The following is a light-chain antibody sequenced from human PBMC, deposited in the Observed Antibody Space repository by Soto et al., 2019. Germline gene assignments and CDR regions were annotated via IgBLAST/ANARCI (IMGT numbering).Light chain of an antibody. Sequence: LTQSPSSLSSSLGDRVTITCRASQGISSYLAWYQQKPGKAPKLLIYAASTLQSGVPSRFSVSGSGTEFTLTISRLEPEDFATYDCQQHNSYPITFGQGTRLEIK. J-gene: IGKJ5*01. CDR1: QGISSY. CDR2: AAS. CDR3: QQHNSYPIT. V-gene: IGKV1-9*01.